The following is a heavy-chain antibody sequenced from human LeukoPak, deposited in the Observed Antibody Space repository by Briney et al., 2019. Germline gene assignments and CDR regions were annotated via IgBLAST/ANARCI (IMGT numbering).Heavy chain of an antibody. J-gene: IGHJ4*02. CDR1: GGSFSDYY. D-gene: IGHD6-19*01. CDR2: INHSGST. CDR3: AREGRCNGWYDY. V-gene: IGHV4-34*01. Sequence: SETLSLTCGVYGGSFSDYYWGWIRQPPGKGLEWIGEINHSGSTSYNPSLKSRVTMSVDTSKKQFYLKVDSVTAADTAVYYCAREGRCNGWYDYWGQGTLVTVSS.